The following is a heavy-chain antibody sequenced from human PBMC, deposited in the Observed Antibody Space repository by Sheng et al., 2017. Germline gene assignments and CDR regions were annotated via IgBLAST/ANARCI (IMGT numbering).Heavy chain of an antibody. Sequence: EVQLVESGGGLVQPGGSLRLSCAASGFTVSSNYMSWVRQAPGKGLEWVSVIYSGGTTYYADSVKGRFTISRDNSKNTLYLQMNSLRAEDTAVYYCARDLPATSSSWTRSFDYWGQGTLVTVSS. CDR3: ARDLPATSSSWTRSFDY. D-gene: IGHD6-13*01. CDR2: IYSGGTT. J-gene: IGHJ4*02. V-gene: IGHV3-66*02. CDR1: GFTVSSNY.